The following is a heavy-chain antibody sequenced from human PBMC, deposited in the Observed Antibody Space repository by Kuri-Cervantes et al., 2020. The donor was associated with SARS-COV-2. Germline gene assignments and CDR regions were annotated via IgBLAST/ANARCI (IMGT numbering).Heavy chain of an antibody. CDR3: ARALGDSGSYHIQH. CDR2: ISYDGSNK. D-gene: IGHD1-26*01. Sequence: GGSLRLSCAASGLTFSSYAMHWVRQAPGKGLEWVAVISYDGSNKYYADSVKGRFTISRDNSKSTLYLQMNSLRAEDTAVYYCARALGDSGSYHIQHWGQGTLVTVSS. CDR1: GLTFSSYA. V-gene: IGHV3-30-3*01. J-gene: IGHJ1*01.